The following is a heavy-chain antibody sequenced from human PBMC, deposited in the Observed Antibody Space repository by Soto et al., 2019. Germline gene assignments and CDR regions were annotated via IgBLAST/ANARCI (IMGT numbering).Heavy chain of an antibody. V-gene: IGHV3-48*01. CDR2: IRSNSDTI. CDR1: GFTFSSYN. CDR3: ARRYGDYIPAFDI. J-gene: IGHJ3*02. Sequence: EVQLVESGGGLVQPGGSLRLSCAASGFTFSSYNMNWVRQAPGKGLEWISYIRSNSDTINYADSVKGRFTISRDNAKNSLYLQMSSLRAEDTAVYYCARRYGDYIPAFDIWGQGTMVTVSS. D-gene: IGHD4-17*01.